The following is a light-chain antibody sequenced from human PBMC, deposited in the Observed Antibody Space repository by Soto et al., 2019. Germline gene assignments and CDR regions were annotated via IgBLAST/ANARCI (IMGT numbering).Light chain of an antibody. CDR1: NXDVGGYNS. CDR2: SVT. CDR3: CSYAGSSTNYV. Sequence: QSVLTQPRSVSGSPGQSVTISCSGTNXDVGGYNSVAWYQQKPGEAPKLLLYSVTKRPSGVPDRFSGSKSGNMASLIISGLQAEDEADYYCCSYAGSSTNYVFGTGTKLTVL. V-gene: IGLV2-11*01. J-gene: IGLJ1*01.